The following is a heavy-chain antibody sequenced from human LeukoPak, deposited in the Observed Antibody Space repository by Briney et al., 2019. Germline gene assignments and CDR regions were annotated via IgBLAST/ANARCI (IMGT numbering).Heavy chain of an antibody. V-gene: IGHV3-23*01. D-gene: IGHD3-10*01. CDR1: GFTFSSYA. CDR2: ISKSGDST. CDR3: ARGSGRGDHVFDY. Sequence: QPGRSLRLSCAASGFTFSSYAMSWVRQAPGKGLEWVSAISKSGDSTFYADSVKGRFTISRDNSQNTLYVQMNSLRAEDTAVYYCARGSGRGDHVFDYWGQGTLVTVSS. J-gene: IGHJ4*02.